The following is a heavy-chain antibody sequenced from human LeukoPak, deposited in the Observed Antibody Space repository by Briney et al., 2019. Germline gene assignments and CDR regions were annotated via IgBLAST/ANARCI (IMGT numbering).Heavy chain of an antibody. D-gene: IGHD6-13*01. CDR1: GYSFTNCW. CDR3: ARWGSSRVGDY. CDR2: IYPGDSDT. V-gene: IGHV5-51*06. Sequence: GESLKISVQGPGYSFTNCWMGRVRQIPGKGLAWMGIIYPGDSDTRYSPYCQGQVTISAAKSLSTAYLQWSSLKASDTAVYYCARWGSSRVGDYWGQGTLVTVSS. J-gene: IGHJ4*02.